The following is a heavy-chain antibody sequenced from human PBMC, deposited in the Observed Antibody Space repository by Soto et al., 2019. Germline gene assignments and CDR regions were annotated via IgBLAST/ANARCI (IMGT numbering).Heavy chain of an antibody. Sequence: EVQLLESGGGLAQPGGSLRLSCAASGFSFRIYAMNWVRQAPGQGLEWVSVMIGDGTSWDYADSVRGRFTISRDNSKNTLYLQMNNLRTEDTAVYYCAKDLRPDGRYDLDSWGQGTLVIVSS. J-gene: IGHJ4*02. CDR2: MIGDGTSW. V-gene: IGHV3-23*01. CDR3: AKDLRPDGRYDLDS. D-gene: IGHD1-26*01. CDR1: GFSFRIYA.